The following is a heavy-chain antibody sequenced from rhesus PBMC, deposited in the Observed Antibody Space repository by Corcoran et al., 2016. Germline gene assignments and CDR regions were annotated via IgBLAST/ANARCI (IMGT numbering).Heavy chain of an antibody. CDR2: ISDSGGST. J-gene: IGHJ5-2*02. CDR1: GGSISSNW. D-gene: IGHD3-9*01. CDR3: ARDRGNSLNV. V-gene: IGHV4-173*01. Sequence: QLQLQESGPGLVKPLETLSLTCAVSGGSISSNWWSWIRQPPGKGLEWIGRISDSGGSTNENPPLKSRVTISRDTSKNQLSLKLISVTAADTAVYYCARDRGNSLNVWGRGVLVTVSS.